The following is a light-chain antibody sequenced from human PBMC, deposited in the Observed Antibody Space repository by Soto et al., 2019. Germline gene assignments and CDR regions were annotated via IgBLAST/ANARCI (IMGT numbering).Light chain of an antibody. CDR2: AAS. Sequence: DIQMTQSPSSLSASVGDRVTITCRASQSISSYLNWYQQKPGKAPKLLIYAASSLQSGVPSRFSGSGSGTDFTLTISSLQPEDFATYYCQQSYSNLFTFGQGNKLEIK. V-gene: IGKV1-39*01. CDR1: QSISSY. CDR3: QQSYSNLFT. J-gene: IGKJ2*01.